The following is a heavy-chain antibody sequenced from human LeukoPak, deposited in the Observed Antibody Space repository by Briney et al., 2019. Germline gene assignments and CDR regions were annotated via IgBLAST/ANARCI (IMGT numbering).Heavy chain of an antibody. J-gene: IGHJ4*02. CDR3: AKSYSSGWPPVYFDY. D-gene: IGHD6-19*01. Sequence: TGGSLRLSCAASGLTFSSHAMSWVRQAPGKGLEWVSAISGSGGSTYYADSVKGRLTISRDNSKNTLYLQMNSLRAEDTAVYYCAKSYSSGWPPVYFDYWGQGTLVTVSS. V-gene: IGHV3-23*01. CDR1: GLTFSSHA. CDR2: ISGSGGST.